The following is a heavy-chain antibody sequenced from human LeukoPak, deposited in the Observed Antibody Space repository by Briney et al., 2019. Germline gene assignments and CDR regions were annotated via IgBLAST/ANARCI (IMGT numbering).Heavy chain of an antibody. J-gene: IGHJ4*02. CDR2: ISSSTINI. D-gene: IGHD5-18*01. CDR1: GFTFSSYA. Sequence: GGSLRLSCAASGFTFSSYAMSWVRQPPGKGLEGVSYISSSTINIYYADSVKGRFTISRDDAKSSLYLQMNSLRDEDTAVYYCARDGYAKFDYWGQGSLVTVSS. V-gene: IGHV3-48*02. CDR3: ARDGYAKFDY.